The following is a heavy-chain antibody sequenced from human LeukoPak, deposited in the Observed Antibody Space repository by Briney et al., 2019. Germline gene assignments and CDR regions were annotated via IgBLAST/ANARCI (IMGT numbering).Heavy chain of an antibody. CDR1: GFSFSSYA. CDR3: ARDIVVAAATPGFYYYGMDV. Sequence: GGSLRLSCAPSGFSFSSYAMHWVRQAPGKGLEWVAVISYDGNNKYYADSVKGRFTISRDNSKSTLFLQMNSLRTEDTAVYYCARDIVVAAATPGFYYYGMDVWGQGTTVTVSS. D-gene: IGHD2-15*01. V-gene: IGHV3-30-3*01. CDR2: ISYDGNNK. J-gene: IGHJ6*02.